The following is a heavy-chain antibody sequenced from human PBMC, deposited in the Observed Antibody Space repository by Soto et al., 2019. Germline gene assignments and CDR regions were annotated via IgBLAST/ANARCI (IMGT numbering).Heavy chain of an antibody. J-gene: IGHJ6*02. D-gene: IGHD3-22*01. CDR1: GYTFTSYD. V-gene: IGHV1-8*01. Sequence: ASVKVSCKASGYTFTSYDINWVRQATGQGLEWMGWMNPNSGNTGYAQKFQDRVTMTRNTSISTAYMELSSLRSEDTAVYYCARVGYDSSGYSYYYGMDVWGQGTTVTVSS. CDR3: ARVGYDSSGYSYYYGMDV. CDR2: MNPNSGNT.